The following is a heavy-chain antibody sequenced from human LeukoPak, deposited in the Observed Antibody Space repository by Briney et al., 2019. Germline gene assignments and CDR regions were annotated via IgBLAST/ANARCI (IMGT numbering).Heavy chain of an antibody. V-gene: IGHV3-74*01. J-gene: IGHJ5*02. Sequence: PGRSMSLSCAPYGFTFSSYWMQWVRQAQGKGRGWVSCIKFDGRSTIYADSVKGRFTISRDTDKNTLSEQMNSLRAEHTVVYSCSSSDCFDPWGQGTLVTVSS. CDR2: IKFDGRST. CDR3: SSSDCFDP. CDR1: GFTFSSYW.